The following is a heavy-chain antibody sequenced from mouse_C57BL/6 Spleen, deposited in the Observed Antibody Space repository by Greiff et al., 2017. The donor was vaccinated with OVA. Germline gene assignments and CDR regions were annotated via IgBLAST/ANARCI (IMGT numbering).Heavy chain of an antibody. CDR3: ARNRDYSNSFYAMDY. J-gene: IGHJ4*01. CDR2: IWPGGGT. Sequence: VHLVESGPGLVAPSQSLSITCTVSGFSLTSYAISWVRQPPGQGLEWLGVIWPGGGTNYNSALKSRLSISKDNSKSQVFLKMNSLQTDDTARYYCARNRDYSNSFYAMDYWGQGTSVTVSS. CDR1: GFSLTSYA. D-gene: IGHD2-5*01. V-gene: IGHV2-9-1*01.